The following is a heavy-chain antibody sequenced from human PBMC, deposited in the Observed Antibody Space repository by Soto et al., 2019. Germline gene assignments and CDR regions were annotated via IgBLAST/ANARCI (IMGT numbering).Heavy chain of an antibody. CDR2: FDPEDGET. CDR3: ARTYSGSYHGADYYYGMDV. V-gene: IGHV1-24*01. J-gene: IGHJ6*02. D-gene: IGHD1-26*01. CDR1: GYTLTELS. Sequence: GASVKVSCKVSGYTLTELSMHWVRQAPGKGLEWMGGFDPEDGETIYVQKFQGRVTMTEDTSTDTAYMELSSLRSEDTAVYYCARTYSGSYHGADYYYGMDVWGQGTTVTVSS.